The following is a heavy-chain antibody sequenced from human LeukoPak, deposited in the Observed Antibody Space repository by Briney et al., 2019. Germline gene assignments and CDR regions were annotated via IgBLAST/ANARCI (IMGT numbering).Heavy chain of an antibody. CDR2: IYDSGST. CDR1: GGSISNYY. Sequence: SETLSLTCTVSGGSISNYYWSWIRQPPGKGLEWIGYIYDSGSTNYNSSLKSRVTISVDTSKNQFSLKLSSVTAADTAMYYCARQGNGGSGSYYNVWYFDYWGQGTLVTVSS. J-gene: IGHJ4*02. CDR3: ARQGNGGSGSYYNVWYFDY. D-gene: IGHD3-10*01. V-gene: IGHV4-59*08.